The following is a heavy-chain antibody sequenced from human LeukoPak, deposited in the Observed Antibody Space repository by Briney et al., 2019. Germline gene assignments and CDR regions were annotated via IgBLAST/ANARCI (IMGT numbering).Heavy chain of an antibody. V-gene: IGHV3-30-3*01. CDR2: ISYDGSNK. Sequence: GGSLRLSCAASGFTFSSYAMHWVRQAPGKGLEWVAVISYDGSNKYYADSVKGRFIISRDSSKNTLYLQMNSLRGEDTAAYYCAREMATTETFDCWGQGALVTVSS. CDR1: GFTFSSYA. J-gene: IGHJ4*02. CDR3: AREMATTETFDC. D-gene: IGHD1-1*01.